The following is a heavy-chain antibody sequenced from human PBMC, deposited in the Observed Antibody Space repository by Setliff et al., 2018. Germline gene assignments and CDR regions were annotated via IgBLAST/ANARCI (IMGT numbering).Heavy chain of an antibody. Sequence: SETLSLTCSVSGASISGYYWSWIRQSPTKGLEWIGSLYYSGNTSYNPSLKSRVTMSADTSKRQFFLKLNSVTTADTALYYCAREGDISGYYYGWGFDYWGQGIPVTVSS. J-gene: IGHJ4*02. CDR1: GASISGYY. CDR2: LYYSGNT. V-gene: IGHV4-59*01. CDR3: AREGDISGYYYGWGFDY. D-gene: IGHD3-22*01.